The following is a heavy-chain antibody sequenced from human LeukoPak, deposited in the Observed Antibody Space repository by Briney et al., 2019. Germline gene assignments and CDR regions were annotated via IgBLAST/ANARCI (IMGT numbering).Heavy chain of an antibody. CDR3: ARVGLGIGWYNDL. CDR1: GGTFSSYA. J-gene: IGHJ2*01. CDR2: IIPILGVA. D-gene: IGHD3/OR15-3a*01. V-gene: IGHV1-69*04. Sequence: SVKVSCKASGGTFSSYAISWVRQAPGQGLEWMGRIIPILGVANYAQKFQGRVTITADKSASTAYMELRSLRSDDTAVYYCARVGLGIGWYNDLWGRGTRVTVSP.